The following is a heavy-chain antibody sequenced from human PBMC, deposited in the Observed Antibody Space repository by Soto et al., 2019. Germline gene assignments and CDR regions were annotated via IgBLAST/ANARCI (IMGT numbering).Heavy chain of an antibody. CDR3: AGATYYDRLTVYYRLDY. CDR1: GFTFTSSA. J-gene: IGHJ4*02. V-gene: IGHV1-58*03. D-gene: IGHD3-9*01. Sequence: QMQLVQSGPEMKRPGTSVKVSCKASGFTFTSSAVQWVRQARGQRLDLLGWIVVGSGNTNYAQKFQERVTITRDRATTTAYMEMNSLRSEDTAVYYCAGATYYDRLTVYYRLDYWGQGTLVTVSS. CDR2: IVVGSGNT.